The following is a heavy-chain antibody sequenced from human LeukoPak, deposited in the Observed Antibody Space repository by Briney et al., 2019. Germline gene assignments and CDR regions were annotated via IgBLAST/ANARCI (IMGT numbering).Heavy chain of an antibody. D-gene: IGHD3-22*01. CDR2: FEPEDGET. V-gene: IGHV1-24*01. CDR1: EYTPTELS. J-gene: IGHJ6*02. CDR3: ATVPGYDRPAGGMDV. Sequence: ASANVSCKVYEYTPTELSMHCVRKAPGKGLKRMKGFEPEDGETIYAQKFQGRVTMTEDTSTDTAYMELSSLRSEDTAVYYCATVPGYDRPAGGMDVWGQGTTVTGSS.